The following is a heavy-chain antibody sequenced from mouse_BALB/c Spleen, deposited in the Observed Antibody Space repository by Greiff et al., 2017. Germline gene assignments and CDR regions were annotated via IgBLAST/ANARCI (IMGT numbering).Heavy chain of an antibody. CDR1: GFTFSSYT. D-gene: IGHD1-1*01. Sequence: EVQGVESGGGLVKPGGSLKLSCAASGFTFSSYTMSWVRQTPEKRLEWVATISSGGSYTYYPDSVKGRFTISRDNAKNTLYLQMSSLKSEDTAMYYCTRDHYGSSFDYWGQGTTLTVSS. V-gene: IGHV5-6-4*01. CDR2: ISSGGSYT. J-gene: IGHJ2*01. CDR3: TRDHYGSSFDY.